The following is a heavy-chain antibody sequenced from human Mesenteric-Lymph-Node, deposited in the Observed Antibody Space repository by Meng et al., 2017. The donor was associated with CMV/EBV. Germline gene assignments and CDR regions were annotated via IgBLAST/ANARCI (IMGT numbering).Heavy chain of an antibody. J-gene: IGHJ4*02. D-gene: IGHD1-1*01. Sequence: GESLKISCAASGFTVSSNYMSWVRQAPGKGLEWVAVISYDGSNKYYADSVKGRFTISRDNSKNTLYLQMNSLRAEDTAVYYCARDIGLDGDYWGQGTLVTVSS. CDR2: ISYDGSNK. V-gene: IGHV3-30-3*01. CDR1: GFTVSSNY. CDR3: ARDIGLDGDY.